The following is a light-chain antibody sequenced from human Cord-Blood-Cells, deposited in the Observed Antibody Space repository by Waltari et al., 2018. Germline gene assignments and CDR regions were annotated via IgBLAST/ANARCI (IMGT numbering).Light chain of an antibody. CDR1: SSDFGGYNY. V-gene: IGLV2-14*01. Sequence: QSALTQPASVSGSPGQSITISCPGTSSDFGGYNYVSWYQQHPGKSPKLMIYEVSNRPSGVSDRFSGSNSGNTASLTISGLQAEDEADYYCSSYTSSSTWVFGGGTKLTVL. CDR3: SSYTSSSTWV. CDR2: EVS. J-gene: IGLJ3*02.